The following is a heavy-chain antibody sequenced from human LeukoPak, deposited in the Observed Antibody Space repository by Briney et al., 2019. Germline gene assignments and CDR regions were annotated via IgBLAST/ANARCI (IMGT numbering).Heavy chain of an antibody. CDR3: ARDKGYCSGGSCYEGWDYYYMDV. D-gene: IGHD2-15*01. V-gene: IGHV6-1*01. Sequence: SQTLSLTCAISGDSVSSNSAAWNWIRQSPSRGLEWLGRTYYRSKWYNDYAVSVKSRITINPDTSKNQFSLQLNSVTPEDTAVYYCARDKGYCSGGSCYEGWDYYYMDVWGKGTTVTVSS. CDR1: GDSVSSNSAA. J-gene: IGHJ6*03. CDR2: TYYRSKWYN.